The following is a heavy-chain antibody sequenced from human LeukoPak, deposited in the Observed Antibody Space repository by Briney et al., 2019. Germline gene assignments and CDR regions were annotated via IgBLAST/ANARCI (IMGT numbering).Heavy chain of an antibody. Sequence: GGSLRLSCAASGFTFSSYAMSWVRQAPGKGLEWVSAISGSGGSTYYADSVKGRFTISRDNSKNTLYLQMNSLRAEDTAVYYCAKSGSIAYCGGDCYSGDFDYWGQGTLVTVSS. J-gene: IGHJ4*02. CDR1: GFTFSSYA. CDR2: ISGSGGST. CDR3: AKSGSIAYCGGDCYSGDFDY. V-gene: IGHV3-23*01. D-gene: IGHD2-21*02.